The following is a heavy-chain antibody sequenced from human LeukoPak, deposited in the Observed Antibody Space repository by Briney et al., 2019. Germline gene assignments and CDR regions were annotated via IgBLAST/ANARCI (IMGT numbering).Heavy chain of an antibody. Sequence: GGSLRLSCAASGFTFSSYGMSWVRQAPGKGLEWVSAISGSGGSTYYADSVKGRFTISRDNSKNTLYLQMNSLRAEDTAVYYCAKPRSGWYYFDYWGQGTLVTVSS. V-gene: IGHV3-23*01. CDR2: ISGSGGST. CDR1: GFTFSSYG. D-gene: IGHD6-19*01. J-gene: IGHJ4*02. CDR3: AKPRSGWYYFDY.